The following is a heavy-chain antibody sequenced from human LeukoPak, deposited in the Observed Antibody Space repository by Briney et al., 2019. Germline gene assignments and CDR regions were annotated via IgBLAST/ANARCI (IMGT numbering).Heavy chain of an antibody. V-gene: IGHV1-2*02. CDR1: GNRFSGYN. D-gene: IGHD1-26*01. Sequence: ASVKVSCKASGNRFSGYNIHWVRQAPGQGLEWMGYINPNSGDTNYAQNFQGRVTMTRDTSITTAYMELTRLRSDDTAVYYCARDIKGGSGGYWGQGTLVTVSS. J-gene: IGHJ4*02. CDR2: INPNSGDT. CDR3: ARDIKGGSGGY.